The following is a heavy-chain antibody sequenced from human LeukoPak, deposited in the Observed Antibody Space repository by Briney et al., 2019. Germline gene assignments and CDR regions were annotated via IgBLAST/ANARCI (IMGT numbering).Heavy chain of an antibody. J-gene: IGHJ3*02. CDR3: GSSTIIVVRDAFDI. D-gene: IGHD3-22*01. V-gene: IGHV3-11*04. CDR1: GFTFSDYY. CDR2: ISNRGNNI. Sequence: AWGSLRLSCAASGFTFSDYYMVWIRQAPGKGLEWVSYISNRGNNIYYADSVKGRFTISRDNAKNSLYLQMNSLRAEDTAVYYCGSSTIIVVRDAFDIWGQGTMVTVSS.